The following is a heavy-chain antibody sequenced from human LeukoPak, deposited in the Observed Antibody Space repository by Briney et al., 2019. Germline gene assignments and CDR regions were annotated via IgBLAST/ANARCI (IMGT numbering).Heavy chain of an antibody. CDR1: GFTFSNYA. Sequence: PGGSLRLSCAASGFTFSNYAMSWVRQAPGKGLEWVSGISGSGGSTYYADSVKGRFTISRDNSNNTLYLQMNSLRAEDTAVYYCARFDYGDYEGYFDYWGQGTLVTLST. CDR2: ISGSGGST. J-gene: IGHJ4*02. CDR3: ARFDYGDYEGYFDY. V-gene: IGHV3-23*01. D-gene: IGHD4-17*01.